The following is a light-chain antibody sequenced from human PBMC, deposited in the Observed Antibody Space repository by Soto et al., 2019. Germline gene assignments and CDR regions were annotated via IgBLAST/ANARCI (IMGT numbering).Light chain of an antibody. CDR3: QQYNNWPSWT. CDR2: GAS. V-gene: IGKV3-15*01. Sequence: EIVMTQSPATLSVSPGERATLSCRASQSVSSNLAWYQQKPGQAPRLLIYGASTRATGIPARFSGSGSGTEFTLTINSPQAEDFAVYYCQQYNNWPSWTFGQGTKVEIK. CDR1: QSVSSN. J-gene: IGKJ1*01.